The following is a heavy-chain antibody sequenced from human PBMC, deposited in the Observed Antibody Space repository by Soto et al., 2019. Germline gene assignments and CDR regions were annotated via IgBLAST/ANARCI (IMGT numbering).Heavy chain of an antibody. V-gene: IGHV3-21*01. D-gene: IGHD3-22*01. J-gene: IGHJ3*02. CDR3: ARDRLNYYDSSGYPLSDAFDI. Sequence: GSLRLSCAASGFTFSSYSMNWVRQAPGKGLEWVSSISSSSSYIYYADSVKGRFTISRDNAKNSLYLQMNSLRAEDTAVYYCARDRLNYYDSSGYPLSDAFDIWGQGTMVTVS. CDR1: GFTFSSYS. CDR2: ISSSSSYI.